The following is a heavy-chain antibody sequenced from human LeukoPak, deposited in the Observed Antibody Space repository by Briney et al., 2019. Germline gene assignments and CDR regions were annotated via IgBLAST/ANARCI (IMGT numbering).Heavy chain of an antibody. Sequence: SVKVSCKASGGTFSSYAISWVRQAPGQGLEWVGGIIPIFGTANYAQKFQGRVTITADKSTSTAYMELSSLRSEDTAVYYCARGGWLAAAGTYFDYWGQGTLVTVSS. CDR1: GGTFSSYA. CDR2: IIPIFGTA. J-gene: IGHJ4*02. CDR3: ARGGWLAAAGTYFDY. D-gene: IGHD6-13*01. V-gene: IGHV1-69*06.